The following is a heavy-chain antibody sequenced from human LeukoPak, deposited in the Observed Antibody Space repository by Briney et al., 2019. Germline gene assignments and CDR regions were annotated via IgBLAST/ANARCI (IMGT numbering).Heavy chain of an antibody. J-gene: IGHJ4*02. V-gene: IGHV1-2*02. CDR2: INPNSGGT. CDR1: GYTFTGYY. D-gene: IGHD2-15*01. CDR3: ARLLSLDCSGGSCYSGDPYDY. Sequence: ASVKVSCKASGYTFTGYYMHWVRQAPGQGLEWMGWINPNSGGTNYAQKFQGRVTMTRDTSISTAYMELSRLRSDDTAVYYCARLLSLDCSGGSCYSGDPYDYWGQGTLVTVSS.